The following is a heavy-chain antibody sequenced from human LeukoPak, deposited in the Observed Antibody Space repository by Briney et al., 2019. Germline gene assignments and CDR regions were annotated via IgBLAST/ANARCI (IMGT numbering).Heavy chain of an antibody. J-gene: IGHJ6*04. CDR3: AELGITMIGGV. V-gene: IGHV4-34*01. D-gene: IGHD3-10*02. CDR2: INHGGST. Sequence: SETLSLTCAVSGGSFSGHYWNWIRQPPGKGLEWIGEINHGGSTNYNPSLKSRVTISVDTSQNQFSLRLSPVTAADTAVYYCAELGITMIGGVWGKGTTVTISS. CDR1: GGSFSGHY.